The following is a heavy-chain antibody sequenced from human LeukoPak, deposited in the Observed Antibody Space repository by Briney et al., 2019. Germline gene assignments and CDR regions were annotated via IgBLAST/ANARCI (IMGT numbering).Heavy chain of an antibody. CDR2: ISWDGGST. Sequence: GGSLRLSCAASGFTFSSYSMNWVRQAPGKGLEWVSLISWDGGSTYYADSVKGRFTISRDNSKNSLYLQMNSLRTEDTALYYCAKDIGGGRDYYYMDVWGKGTTVTVSS. V-gene: IGHV3-43*01. J-gene: IGHJ6*03. CDR3: AKDIGGGRDYYYMDV. CDR1: GFTFSSYS. D-gene: IGHD2-15*01.